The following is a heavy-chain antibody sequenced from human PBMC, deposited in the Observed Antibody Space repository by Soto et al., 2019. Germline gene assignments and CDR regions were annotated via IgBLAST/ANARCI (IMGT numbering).Heavy chain of an antibody. J-gene: IGHJ5*01. D-gene: IGHD6-13*01. CDR3: ARHIAVTATGDWFDP. CDR2: IYYSGNT. Sequence: QVQLQESGPGLVKPSETLSLTCTVSGASISSSNYYWGWIRQPPGKGLEWIGSIYYSGNTYYNPSLKSRITISLDTSKNHFSRKLTSVTAADTAVYYCARHIAVTATGDWFDPWGQGTLVTVSP. CDR1: GASISSSNYY. V-gene: IGHV4-39*02.